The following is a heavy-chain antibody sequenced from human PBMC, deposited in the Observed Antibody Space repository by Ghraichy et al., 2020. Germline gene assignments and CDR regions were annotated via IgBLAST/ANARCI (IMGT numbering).Heavy chain of an antibody. CDR1: GFTFSSYG. CDR3: AKEEIGIAAAEPRFDP. Sequence: GSLRLSCAASGFTFSSYGMHWVRQAPGKGLEWVAFIRYDGSNKYYADSVKGRFTISRDNSKNTLYLQMNSLRAEDTAVYYCAKEEIGIAAAEPRFDPWGQGTLVTVSS. D-gene: IGHD6-13*01. CDR2: IRYDGSNK. J-gene: IGHJ5*02. V-gene: IGHV3-30*02.